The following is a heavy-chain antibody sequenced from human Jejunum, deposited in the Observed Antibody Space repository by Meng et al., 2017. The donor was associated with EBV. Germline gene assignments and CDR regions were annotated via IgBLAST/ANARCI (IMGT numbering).Heavy chain of an antibody. Sequence: EMQLAESGGGVVRPGGSLILSWVASGFTLEDYGMNWVRQVPGKGLEWVATINWDGRRTGYADSVKGRFTISRDNAKNSLYLQMNSLRAEDTALYHCARDKRGAGYCHDYWGQGTLVTVSS. CDR2: INWDGRRT. CDR1: GFTLEDYG. D-gene: IGHD2-2*03. J-gene: IGHJ4*02. V-gene: IGHV3-20*01. CDR3: ARDKRGAGYCHDY.